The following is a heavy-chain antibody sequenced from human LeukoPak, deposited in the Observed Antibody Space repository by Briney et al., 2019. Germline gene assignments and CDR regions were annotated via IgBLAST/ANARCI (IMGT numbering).Heavy chain of an antibody. CDR1: KFTFSDYY. J-gene: IGHJ4*02. CDR2: ISSSSGHT. V-gene: IGHV3-11*06. CDR3: AKFCSGGNCFES. Sequence: PGGSLRLSCAASKFTFSDYYMSWIRQAPGKGLEWISYISSSSGHTNYAGSVQGRFTISRDNAKNSLYLQMNSLRAEDTAAYYCAKFCSGGNCFESWGQGTLVTVSS. D-gene: IGHD4-23*01.